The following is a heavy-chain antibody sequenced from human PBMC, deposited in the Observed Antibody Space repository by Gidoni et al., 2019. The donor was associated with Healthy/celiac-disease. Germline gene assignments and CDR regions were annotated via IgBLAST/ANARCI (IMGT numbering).Heavy chain of an antibody. D-gene: IGHD6-19*01. Sequence: EVQLLESGGGLVQPGGSLRLSCAAAGFTFSSYAMSWVRQAPGKGLEWVSAISGSGGSTYYADSVKGRFTISRDNSKNTLYLQMNSLRAEDTAVYYCAKDGSVAGSFDYWGQGTLVTVSS. CDR3: AKDGSVAGSFDY. CDR2: ISGSGGST. CDR1: GFTFSSYA. J-gene: IGHJ4*02. V-gene: IGHV3-23*01.